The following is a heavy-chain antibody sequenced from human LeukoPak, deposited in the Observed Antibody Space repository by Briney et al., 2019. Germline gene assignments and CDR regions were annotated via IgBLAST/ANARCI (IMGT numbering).Heavy chain of an antibody. Sequence: PGGSLRLSCAASGFTFSSYWMSWVRQAPGKGLEWVANIKQDGSEKYYVDSVKGRFTISRDNAKNSLYLQMNSLRAEDTAVYYCARDSHPDSSSWYGGYYYYYYIDVWGKGTTVTVSS. V-gene: IGHV3-7*01. CDR1: GFTFSSYW. J-gene: IGHJ6*03. D-gene: IGHD6-13*01. CDR3: ARDSHPDSSSWYGGYYYYYYIDV. CDR2: IKQDGSEK.